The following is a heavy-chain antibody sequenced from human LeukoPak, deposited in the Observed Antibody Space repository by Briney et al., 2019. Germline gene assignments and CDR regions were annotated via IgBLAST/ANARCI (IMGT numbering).Heavy chain of an antibody. J-gene: IGHJ6*02. CDR3: AREIGYSSSSGANYYYGMDV. Sequence: GSLMLSCAASGFTFSSYGMHWVRQAPGKGLEWVAVIWYDGSNKYYADSVKGRFTISRDNSKNTLYLQMNSLRAEDTAVYYCAREIGYSSSSGANYYYGMDVWGQGTTVTVSS. D-gene: IGHD6-6*01. CDR2: IWYDGSNK. V-gene: IGHV3-33*01. CDR1: GFTFSSYG.